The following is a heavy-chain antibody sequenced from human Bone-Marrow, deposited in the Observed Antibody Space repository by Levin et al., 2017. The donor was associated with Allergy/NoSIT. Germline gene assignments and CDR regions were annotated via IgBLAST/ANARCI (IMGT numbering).Heavy chain of an antibody. CDR1: GYTFTSYD. D-gene: IGHD5-12*01. J-gene: IGHJ5*02. Sequence: GESLKISCKASGYTFTSYDINWVRQATGQGLEWMGWMNPNSGNTGYAQKFQGRVTMTRNTSISTAYMELSSLRSEDTAVYYCARGPYGWLRGIWFDPWGQGTLVTVSS. V-gene: IGHV1-8*01. CDR3: ARGPYGWLRGIWFDP. CDR2: MNPNSGNT.